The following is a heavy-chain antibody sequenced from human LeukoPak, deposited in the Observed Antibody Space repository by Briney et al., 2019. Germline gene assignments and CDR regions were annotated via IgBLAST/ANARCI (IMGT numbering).Heavy chain of an antibody. J-gene: IGHJ3*02. CDR3: ATLGTTVTTSWREDAFDI. Sequence: PSETLSLTCTVSGGSISSSSYSWGWIRQPPGKGLEWIGSIYYSGSTYYNPSLKSRVTISVDQSKNQSSLKLSSVTAADTAVYYCATLGTTVTTSWREDAFDIWGQGTMVTVSS. D-gene: IGHD4-4*01. V-gene: IGHV4-39*01. CDR1: GGSISSSSYS. CDR2: IYYSGST.